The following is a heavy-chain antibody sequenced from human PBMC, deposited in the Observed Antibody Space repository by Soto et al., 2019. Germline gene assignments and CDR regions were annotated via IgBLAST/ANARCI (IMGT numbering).Heavy chain of an antibody. CDR1: GYTFTSYD. V-gene: IGHV1-8*01. J-gene: IGHJ6*02. D-gene: IGHD4-17*01. CDR2: MNPNSGNT. Sequence: SVKVSCKASGYTFTSYDINWVRQATGQGLEWMGWMNPNSGNTGYAQKFQGRVTMTRNTSISTAYMELSGLRSEDTAVYYCARGRYYGGNSGDYYYGMDVWGQGTTVTVSS. CDR3: ARGRYYGGNSGDYYYGMDV.